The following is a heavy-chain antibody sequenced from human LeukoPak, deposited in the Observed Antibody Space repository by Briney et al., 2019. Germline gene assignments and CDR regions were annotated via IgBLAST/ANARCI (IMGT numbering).Heavy chain of an antibody. V-gene: IGHV4-30-2*02. D-gene: IGHD3-9*01. Sequence: SETLSLTCAVSGGSISSGGSSWSWIRQPPGKGLEWIGYIYHSGSTYYNPSLKSRVTISVDRSKNQFSLRLSSVTAADTAVYYCARYRLNWFDPWGQGTLVTVSS. CDR3: ARYRLNWFDP. CDR2: IYHSGST. J-gene: IGHJ5*02. CDR1: GGSISSGGSS.